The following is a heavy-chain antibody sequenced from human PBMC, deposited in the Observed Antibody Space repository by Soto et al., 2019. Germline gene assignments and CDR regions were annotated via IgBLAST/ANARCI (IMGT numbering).Heavy chain of an antibody. J-gene: IGHJ6*02. D-gene: IGHD3-10*02. CDR3: AIATMLDFHYAMDV. CDR1: GGTFRNHG. CDR2: FTPKFGTA. V-gene: IGHV1-69*06. Sequence: QVQLVQSGAEVKKPGSSVKVSCKASGGTFRNHGISWLRQAPGQGLEWIGGFTPKFGTANYAPKFQDRVTMTRDTSTNTAYMELSSLTSDDTAVYYCAIATMLDFHYAMDVWGQGTTVTVS.